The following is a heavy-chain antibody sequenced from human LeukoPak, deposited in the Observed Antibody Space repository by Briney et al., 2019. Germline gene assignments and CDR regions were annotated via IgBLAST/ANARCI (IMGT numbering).Heavy chain of an antibody. J-gene: IGHJ4*02. CDR2: IYYSGST. Sequence: PSETLSLTCTVSGGSISSYYWSWIRQPPGKGLEWIGYIYYSGSTNYNPSLKSRVTISVDTSKNQFSLKLSSVTAADTAVYYCARGDILWWWPKXDYWXXXTXXTVS. CDR1: GGSISSYY. D-gene: IGHD2-21*01. V-gene: IGHV4-59*01. CDR3: ARGDILWWWPKXDY.